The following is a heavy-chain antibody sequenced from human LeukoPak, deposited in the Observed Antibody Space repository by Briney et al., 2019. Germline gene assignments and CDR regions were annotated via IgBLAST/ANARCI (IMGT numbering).Heavy chain of an antibody. CDR3: ARDYASSKRGFYFYMDV. J-gene: IGHJ6*03. Sequence: SQTLSLTCAISGDSVSSNNAAWNWMRHSPTRGLEWLARTYYRSRWYNDYAVSVKSRVIISPDTSKNQFSLQLNSVTPEDTALYFCARDYASSKRGFYFYMDVWGKGTTVTVSS. V-gene: IGHV6-1*01. CDR2: TYYRSRWYN. D-gene: IGHD3-10*01. CDR1: GDSVSSNNAA.